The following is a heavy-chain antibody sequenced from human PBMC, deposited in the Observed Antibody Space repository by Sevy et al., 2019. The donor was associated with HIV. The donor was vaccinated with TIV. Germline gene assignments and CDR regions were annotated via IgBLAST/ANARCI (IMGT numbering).Heavy chain of an antibody. Sequence: GGSLRLSCAASGFIFNNYDMYWIRQAPGKGLEWVATVSYDGADKDYADIVKGRFTIPRDSSRSMLYLQMSSLRPEDTGVYFCAKDMVDCSGGTCYSGAVSPFESWGQGTLVTVSS. CDR3: AKDMVDCSGGTCYSGAVSPFES. D-gene: IGHD2-15*01. CDR2: VSYDGADK. J-gene: IGHJ4*02. V-gene: IGHV3-30*18. CDR1: GFIFNNYD.